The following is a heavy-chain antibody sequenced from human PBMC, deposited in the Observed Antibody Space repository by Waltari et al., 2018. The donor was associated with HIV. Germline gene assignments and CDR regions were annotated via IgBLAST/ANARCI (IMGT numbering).Heavy chain of an antibody. D-gene: IGHD4-17*01. CDR1: GFTFSSFS. J-gene: IGHJ4*02. CDR3: ARALTNFGGF. V-gene: IGHV3-21*01. Sequence: EVQLVGSGGGVVKPGGALRRSCAGSGFTFSSFSMNWVRQAPGKGREWVASISSGSSFIDYADSVKGRFTISRDNAKNSLYLQMKSLRVEDTALYYCARALTNFGGFWGQGTLVTVSS. CDR2: ISSGSSFI.